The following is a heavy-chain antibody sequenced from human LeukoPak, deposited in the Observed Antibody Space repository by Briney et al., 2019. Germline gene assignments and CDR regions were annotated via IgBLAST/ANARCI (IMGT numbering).Heavy chain of an antibody. Sequence: SETLSLTCAVYGGSFSGYYWSWTRQPPGKGLEWIGEINHSGSANYNPSLKSRVTISVDTSKDQFSLKLSSVTAADTAVYYCARGLKVTMVRGARTNNWFDPWGQGTLVTVSS. CDR3: ARGLKVTMVRGARTNNWFDP. J-gene: IGHJ5*02. V-gene: IGHV4-34*01. D-gene: IGHD3-10*01. CDR1: GGSFSGYY. CDR2: INHSGSA.